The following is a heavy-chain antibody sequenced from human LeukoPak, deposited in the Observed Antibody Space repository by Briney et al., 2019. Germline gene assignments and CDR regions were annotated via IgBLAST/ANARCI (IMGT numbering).Heavy chain of an antibody. CDR3: AKNYDSSGSLDAFDI. CDR2: ISGSGGST. V-gene: IGHV3-23*01. J-gene: IGHJ3*02. Sequence: TGGSLRLSCAASGFTFSSYAMSWVRQAPGKGLEWVSAISGSGGSTYYADSVKGRFTISRDNSKNTLYLQMNSLRAEDTAVYYCAKNYDSSGSLDAFDIWGQGTMVTVSS. D-gene: IGHD3-22*01. CDR1: GFTFSSYA.